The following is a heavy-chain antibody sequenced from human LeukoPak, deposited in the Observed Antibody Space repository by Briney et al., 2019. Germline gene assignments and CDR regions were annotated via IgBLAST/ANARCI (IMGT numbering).Heavy chain of an antibody. J-gene: IGHJ4*02. CDR1: GGTFSSYA. D-gene: IGHD6-13*01. CDR3: AREAAAGTYYFDY. Sequence: ASVKVSCKASGGTFSSYAISWVRQDPGQGLEWMGRIIPILGIANYAQKFQGRVTITADKSTSTAYMELSSLSSEDTAVYYCAREAAAGTYYFDYWGQGTLVTVSS. V-gene: IGHV1-69*04. CDR2: IIPILGIA.